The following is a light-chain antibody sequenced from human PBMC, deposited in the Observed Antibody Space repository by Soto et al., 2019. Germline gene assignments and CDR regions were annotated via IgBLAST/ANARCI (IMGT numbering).Light chain of an antibody. CDR1: SSDVGGYNY. CDR3: SSYAGSRYV. Sequence: QSALTQPPSASRSPGQSVTISCTGTSSDVGGYNYVSWYQQHPGKAPNLMIYEVSKRPSGVPDRFSGSKSGNTASLTVSGLQAEDEADYYCSSYAGSRYVFGTGTKVTVL. V-gene: IGLV2-8*01. J-gene: IGLJ1*01. CDR2: EVS.